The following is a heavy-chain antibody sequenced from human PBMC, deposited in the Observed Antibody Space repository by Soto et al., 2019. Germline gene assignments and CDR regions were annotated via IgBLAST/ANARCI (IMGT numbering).Heavy chain of an antibody. Sequence: ASVKVSCKASGYTLISFYIHWVRQAPGQGLERMGVINSNGGSISYAQKFQGRVTMTKDTSTSTVYMELSSLRSEDTAVYYCARGTTMVRGVALGYWGKGTLVTVSS. CDR1: GYTLISFY. D-gene: IGHD3-10*01. V-gene: IGHV1-46*01. J-gene: IGHJ4*02. CDR3: ARGTTMVRGVALGY. CDR2: INSNGGSI.